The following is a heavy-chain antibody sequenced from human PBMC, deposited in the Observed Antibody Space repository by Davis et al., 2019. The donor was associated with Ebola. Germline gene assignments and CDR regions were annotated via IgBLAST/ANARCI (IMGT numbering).Heavy chain of an antibody. CDR2: TSGSGGST. V-gene: IGHV3-23*01. Sequence: GGSLRLSCAASGFTFSSYAMTWVRQAPGKGLEWVSATSGSGGSTYYADSVKDRFTISRDNSKNTLYLQMSSLRAEDTAVYYCARSGLSFGVVKYHYGMDVWGKGTTVTVSS. J-gene: IGHJ6*04. CDR3: ARSGLSFGVVKYHYGMDV. CDR1: GFTFSSYA. D-gene: IGHD3-3*01.